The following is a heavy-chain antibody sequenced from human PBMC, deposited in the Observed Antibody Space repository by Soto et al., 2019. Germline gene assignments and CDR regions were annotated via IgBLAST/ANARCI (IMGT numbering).Heavy chain of an antibody. CDR2: INPSGGST. Sequence: GASVKVSCKASGYTFTSYYMHWVRQAPGQGLEWMGIINPSGGSTSYAQKFQGRVTMTRDTSTSTVYMELSSLRSEDTAVYYCARVDLGYCSGGSCSPGVWFDPWGQGTLVTVSS. D-gene: IGHD2-15*01. CDR1: GYTFTSYY. J-gene: IGHJ5*02. V-gene: IGHV1-46*03. CDR3: ARVDLGYCSGGSCSPGVWFDP.